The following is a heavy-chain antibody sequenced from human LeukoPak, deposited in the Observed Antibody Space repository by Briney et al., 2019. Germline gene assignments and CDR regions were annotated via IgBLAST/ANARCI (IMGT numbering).Heavy chain of an antibody. D-gene: IGHD3-3*01. CDR1: GFTFSSYW. CDR3: ARDPITIFGVALYAFDI. CDR2: INSGGSST. J-gene: IGHJ3*02. Sequence: GGSLRLSCAASGFTFSSYWMHWVRQAPGKGLVWVSRINSGGSSTSYADSVKGRFTISRDNAKNTLYLQMNSLRAEDTAVYYCARDPITIFGVALYAFDIWGQGTMVTVSS. V-gene: IGHV3-74*01.